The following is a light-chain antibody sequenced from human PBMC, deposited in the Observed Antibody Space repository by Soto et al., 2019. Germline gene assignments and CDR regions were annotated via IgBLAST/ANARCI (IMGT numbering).Light chain of an antibody. CDR1: RGIGNY. CDR2: AAF. J-gene: IGKJ4*01. Sequence: DIQMTQSSSSLSASVGDRVTITCRASRGIGNYLAWYQQKPGKVPKLLIYAAFILQSGVPARFSGSGSGTDFTLTISSLQPEDGATYYCQKFNSAPFTFGGGTKVDIK. V-gene: IGKV1-27*01. CDR3: QKFNSAPFT.